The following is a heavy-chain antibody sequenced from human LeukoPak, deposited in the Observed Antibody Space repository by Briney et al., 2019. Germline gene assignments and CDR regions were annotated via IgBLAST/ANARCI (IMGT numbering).Heavy chain of an antibody. CDR2: INWNVVST. CDR1: GFTFDYYG. J-gene: IGHJ5*02. D-gene: IGHD2-15*01. V-gene: IGHV3-20*01. CDR3: ARGGYCSGGSCDWFDP. Sequence: GGSLRLSCAASGFTFDYYGISLVRQAPGKGLEWVSGINWNVVSTGYADSVKGRFTISRDNAKNSLYLQMNSLKAEDTALYHCARGGYCSGGSCDWFDPWGQGTLVTVSS.